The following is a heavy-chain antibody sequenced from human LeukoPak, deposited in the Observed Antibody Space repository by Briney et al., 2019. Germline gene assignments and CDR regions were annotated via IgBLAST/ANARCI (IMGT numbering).Heavy chain of an antibody. D-gene: IGHD3-10*01. CDR2: ISSSSSYI. CDR3: ARDTYGSGSYSGY. J-gene: IGHJ4*02. V-gene: IGHV3-21*01. CDR1: GFTFSSYS. Sequence: GGSLRLSCAASGFTFSSYSMNWVRQAPGKGLEWVSSISSSSSYIYYADSVKGRFTISRDNAKNSLYLQMNSLRAEDTAVYYCARDTYGSGSYSGYWGQGTLVTVSS.